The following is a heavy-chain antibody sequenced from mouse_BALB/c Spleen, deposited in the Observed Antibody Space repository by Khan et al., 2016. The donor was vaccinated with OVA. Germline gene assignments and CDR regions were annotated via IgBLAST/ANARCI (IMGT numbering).Heavy chain of an antibody. CDR1: GYAFSDYL. CDR3: TRSGYGFGDY. D-gene: IGHD3-2*02. J-gene: IGHJ3*01. V-gene: IGHV1-54*01. CDR2: INPGNGDT. Sequence: QVQLKESGAELVRPGTSLKVSCKASGYAFSDYLIEWLKQRPGQGLEWIGMINPGNGDTKFNEKFKAKAALTADKSSRPAYMQLSSLTSDDSEVYFCTRSGYGFGDYWGQGTLVTVSA.